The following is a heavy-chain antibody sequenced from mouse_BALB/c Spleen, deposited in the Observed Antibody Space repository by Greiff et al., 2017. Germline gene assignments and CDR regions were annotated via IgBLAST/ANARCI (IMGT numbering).Heavy chain of an antibody. J-gene: IGHJ2*01. Sequence: EVMLVESGGGLVQPGGSRKLSCAASGFTFSSFGMHWVRQAPEKGLEWVAYISSGSSTIYYADTVKGRFTISRDNPKNTLFLQMTSLRSEDTAMYYCARWRDYFDYWGQGTTLTVSS. CDR2: ISSGSSTI. CDR1: GFTFSSFG. CDR3: ARWRDYFDY. V-gene: IGHV5-17*02.